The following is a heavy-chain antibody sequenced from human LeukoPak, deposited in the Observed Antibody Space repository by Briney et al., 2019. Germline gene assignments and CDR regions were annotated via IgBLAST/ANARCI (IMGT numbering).Heavy chain of an antibody. CDR2: IKQDGSEK. V-gene: IGHV3-7*01. CDR3: ARDRRIAVYYYYYMDV. D-gene: IGHD6-19*01. CDR1: GFSFSSYW. Sequence: PGGSLRLSCEGSGFSFSSYWMTWVRQAPGKGLEWVANIKQDGSEKYYVDSVKGRFTISRDNAKNSLYLQMNSLRAEDTAVYYCARDRRIAVYYYYYMDVWGKGTTVTISS. J-gene: IGHJ6*03.